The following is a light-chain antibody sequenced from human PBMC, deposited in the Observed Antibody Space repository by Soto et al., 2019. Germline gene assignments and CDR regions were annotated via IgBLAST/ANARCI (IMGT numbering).Light chain of an antibody. V-gene: IGKV3-15*01. J-gene: IGKJ1*01. Sequence: VRPQYPSTLSVSPGERSTLSCMASQNLRSSLAWYQQKPGQAPRLLFFGASTRASGIPDRFSGSGSGTEFTLSISSLQSEDFAVYYCQQYYNWPRTFGQGTKVDIK. CDR3: QQYYNWPRT. CDR1: QNLRSS. CDR2: GAS.